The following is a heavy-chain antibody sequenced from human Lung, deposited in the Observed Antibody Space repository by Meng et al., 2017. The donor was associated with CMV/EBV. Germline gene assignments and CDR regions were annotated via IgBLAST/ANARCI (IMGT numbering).Heavy chain of an antibody. CDR3: ARGNWNDAFVLDY. D-gene: IGHD1-1*01. CDR2: IYYSGST. CDR1: GGSISSGDYY. V-gene: IGHV4-30-4*08. J-gene: IGHJ4*02. Sequence: LRLXCTVSGGSISSGDYYWSWIRQPPGKGLEWIGYIYYSGSTYYNPSLKSRVTISVDTSKNQFSLKLSSVTAADTAVYYCARGNWNDAFVLDYWGQGTXVTGSS.